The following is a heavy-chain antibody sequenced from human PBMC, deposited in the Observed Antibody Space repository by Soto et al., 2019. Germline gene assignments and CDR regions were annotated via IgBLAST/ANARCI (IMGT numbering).Heavy chain of an antibody. D-gene: IGHD1-26*01. V-gene: IGHV3-11*06. CDR1: GFTFSDYF. CDR2: IRSSDRFT. J-gene: IGHJ4*02. Sequence: QVQLVESGGAWAKPGGSLRLSCAVSGFTFSDYFMTWIRQAPGKGLEWVSYIRSSDRFTNHADSVKGRFTISRDNANNSLSLEMNHLRAEDTAVYFCVRVGHDGRFFDYWGQGTLVTVSS. CDR3: VRVGHDGRFFDY.